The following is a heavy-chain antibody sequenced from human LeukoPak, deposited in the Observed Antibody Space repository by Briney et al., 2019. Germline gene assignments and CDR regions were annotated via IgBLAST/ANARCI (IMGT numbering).Heavy chain of an antibody. CDR3: ASELLWFGESPTYYMDV. CDR2: IYSGGST. CDR1: GFTVSSNY. D-gene: IGHD3-10*01. V-gene: IGHV3-66*02. J-gene: IGHJ6*03. Sequence: GGSLRLSCAASGFTVSSNYMSWVRQAPGKGLEWVSVIYSGGSTYYADSVKGRFTISRDNSKNTLYLQMNSLRAEGTAVYYCASELLWFGESPTYYMDVWGKGTTVTVSS.